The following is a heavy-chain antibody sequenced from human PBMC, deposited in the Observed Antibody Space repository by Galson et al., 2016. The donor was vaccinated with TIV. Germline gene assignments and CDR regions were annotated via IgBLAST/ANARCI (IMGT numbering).Heavy chain of an antibody. D-gene: IGHD3-22*01. CDR2: IYPGDSDT. CDR1: GYRFTNHW. J-gene: IGHJ4*02. Sequence: QSGAEVKKPGESLKISCKASGYRFTNHWIGWVRQMPGKGLEWMGVIYPGDSDTRYSPSFQGQVTISADKSSSTAHLPWSRLKASDTAMYYCARLEGYDDSASDYWAQGTLDTVSS. V-gene: IGHV5-51*01. CDR3: ARLEGYDDSASDY.